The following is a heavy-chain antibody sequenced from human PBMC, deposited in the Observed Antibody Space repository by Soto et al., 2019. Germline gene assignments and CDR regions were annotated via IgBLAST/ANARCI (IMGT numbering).Heavy chain of an antibody. CDR3: ARDLGYKWTYWGAFEF. CDR2: INPDGGNT. D-gene: IGHD1-20*01. CDR1: GYGFTTYG. V-gene: IGHV1-18*04. Sequence: VQLVQSGAEVKRPGTSVKVSCKASGYGFTTYGISWVRQAPGQGLEWVGWINPDGGNTNYAQMLQGRVTLTTDTSKTTVYMELRKLRSDDTAVYYCARDLGYKWTYWGAFEFWGQGTTLTVSS. J-gene: IGHJ3*01.